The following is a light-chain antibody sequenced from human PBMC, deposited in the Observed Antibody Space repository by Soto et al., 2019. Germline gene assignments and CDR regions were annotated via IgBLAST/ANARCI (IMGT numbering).Light chain of an antibody. V-gene: IGLV4-60*03. Sequence: QPVLAQSSSASASLGSSVKLTCTLSSRHITYIIAWHQQQPGKAPRYLMKLERSGSYNKGSGVPDRFSGSSSGADRYLTISNLQSGDEADYYCETWDSNTRVFGTGTKVTVL. CDR2: LERSGSY. J-gene: IGLJ1*01. CDR1: SRHITYI. CDR3: ETWDSNTRV.